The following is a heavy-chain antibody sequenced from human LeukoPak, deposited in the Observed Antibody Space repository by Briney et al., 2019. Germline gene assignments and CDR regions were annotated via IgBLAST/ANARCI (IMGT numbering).Heavy chain of an antibody. V-gene: IGHV1-2*06. CDR2: INPNSGGT. Sequence: ASVKVSCKASGYTFTGYYMHWVRQAPGQGLEWMGRINPNSGGTNYAQKFQGRVTMTGDTSISTAYMELSRLRSDDTAVYYCARDPTLVKLRFLEWLPNGESYYFDYWGQGTLVTVSS. D-gene: IGHD3-3*01. J-gene: IGHJ4*02. CDR1: GYTFTGYY. CDR3: ARDPTLVKLRFLEWLPNGESYYFDY.